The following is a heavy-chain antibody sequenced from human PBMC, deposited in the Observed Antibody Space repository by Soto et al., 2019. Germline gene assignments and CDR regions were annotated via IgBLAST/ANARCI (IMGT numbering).Heavy chain of an antibody. V-gene: IGHV4-59*12. D-gene: IGHD6-13*01. CDR3: ARVKVSRGYYYYYGMDV. J-gene: IGHJ6*02. Sequence: SETLSLTCNVSGGSIYTYYWSWIRQSPGKGLEWIGYISDGGSTNYNPSLSSRLTISVDTSKNQLSLKLSSVTAADTAVYYCARVKVSRGYYYYYGMDVWGQGTTVTVSS. CDR1: GGSIYTYY. CDR2: ISDGGST.